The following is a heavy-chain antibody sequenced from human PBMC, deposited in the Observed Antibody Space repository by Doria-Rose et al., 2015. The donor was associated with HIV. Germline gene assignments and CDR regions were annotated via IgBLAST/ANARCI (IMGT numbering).Heavy chain of an antibody. CDR3: ARDHYDSGGYYRD. J-gene: IGHJ4*02. CDR1: GFTFSRYS. D-gene: IGHD3-22*01. V-gene: IGHV3-21*03. Sequence: GRVQPGGSLRLSCAASGFTFSRYSMNWVRQAPGKGLEWVSSISSSSEYIYYVDSVQGRFTISRDNAKNSVYLQMNSLRTEDTAVYYCARDHYDSGGYYRDWGQGTRGTVSS. CDR2: ISSSSEYI.